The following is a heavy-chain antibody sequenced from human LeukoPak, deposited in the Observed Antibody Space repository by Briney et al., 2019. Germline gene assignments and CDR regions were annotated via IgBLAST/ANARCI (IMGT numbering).Heavy chain of an antibody. CDR3: AKEFKRDAFDI. CDR2: ISYDGSNK. V-gene: IGHV3-30*18. J-gene: IGHJ3*02. Sequence: GRSLRLSCAASGFTFSSYGMHWARQAPGKGLEWVAVISYDGSNKYYADSVKGRFTISRDNSKNTLYLQMNSLRAEDTAVYYCAKEFKRDAFDIWGQGTMVTVSS. D-gene: IGHD5-24*01. CDR1: GFTFSSYG.